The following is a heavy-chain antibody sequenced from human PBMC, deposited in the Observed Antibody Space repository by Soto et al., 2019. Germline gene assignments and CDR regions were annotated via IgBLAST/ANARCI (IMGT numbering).Heavy chain of an antibody. V-gene: IGHV4-31*03. D-gene: IGHD3-9*01. CDR2: IYYSGST. J-gene: IGHJ4*02. Sequence: TLSLTCTVSGGSISSGGYYWSWIRQHPGKGLEWIGYIYYSGSTYYNPSLKSRVTISVDTSKNQFSLKLSSVTAADTAVYYCAICYYDILTGYGSFDYWGQGTLVTVSS. CDR1: GGSISSGGYY. CDR3: AICYYDILTGYGSFDY.